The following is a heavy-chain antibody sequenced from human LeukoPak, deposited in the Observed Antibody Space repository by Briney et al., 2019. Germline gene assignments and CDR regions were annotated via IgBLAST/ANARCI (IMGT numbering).Heavy chain of an antibody. J-gene: IGHJ4*02. Sequence: GGSLRLSCAASGFTFSSYWMHWVRQAPGKGLVWVSRINSDGSGTSYADSVKGRFTISRDNAKNTLYLQMNSLRAEDTAVYYCARLLARGSGTIWGQGTLVTVSS. D-gene: IGHD3-10*01. V-gene: IGHV3-74*01. CDR1: GFTFSSYW. CDR2: INSDGSGT. CDR3: ARLLARGSGTI.